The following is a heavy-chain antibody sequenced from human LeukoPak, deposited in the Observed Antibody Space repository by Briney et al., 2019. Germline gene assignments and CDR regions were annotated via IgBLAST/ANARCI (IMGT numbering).Heavy chain of an antibody. CDR1: GFTFSSYA. V-gene: IGHV3-30*04. Sequence: GGSLRLSCAASGFTFSSYALHWVRQAPGKGLEWVAVISYDGSSEYCAESVKGRFTISGDNSKNTLYLQMNSLRAEDTAVYYCARDIRAGYYFDYWGQGTLVTVSS. CDR2: ISYDGSSE. D-gene: IGHD3-10*01. CDR3: ARDIRAGYYFDY. J-gene: IGHJ4*02.